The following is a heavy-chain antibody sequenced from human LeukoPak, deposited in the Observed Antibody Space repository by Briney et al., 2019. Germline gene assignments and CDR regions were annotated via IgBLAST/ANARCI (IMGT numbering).Heavy chain of an antibody. CDR2: IYATGST. Sequence: PSETLSLTCDVSGDFFRSYWWGWVRQPAGKGLAWIGRIYATGSTQFNPSLKGRLTMSMDTSTNQFSLKLTSVTAADTAVYFCARQGYTASYYFLDFWSQGTLVTVSS. CDR3: ARQGYTASYYFLDF. V-gene: IGHV4-4*07. D-gene: IGHD1-26*01. CDR1: GDFFRSYW. J-gene: IGHJ4*02.